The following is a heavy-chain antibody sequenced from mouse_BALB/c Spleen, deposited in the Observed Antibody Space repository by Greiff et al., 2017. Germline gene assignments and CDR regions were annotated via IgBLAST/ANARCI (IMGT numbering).Heavy chain of an antibody. V-gene: IGHV5-6-5*01. D-gene: IGHD2-10*02. CDR1: GFTFSSYA. Sequence: DVKLVESGGGLVKPGGSLKLSCAASGFTFSSYAMSWVRQTPEKRLEWVASISSGGSTYYPDSVKGRFTISRDNARNILYLQMSSLRSEDTAMYYCARGYGNYAYWGQGTLVTVSA. CDR3: ARGYGNYAY. CDR2: ISSGGST. J-gene: IGHJ3*01.